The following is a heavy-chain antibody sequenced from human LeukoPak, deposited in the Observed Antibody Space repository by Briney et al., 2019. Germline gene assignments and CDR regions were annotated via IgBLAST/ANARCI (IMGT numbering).Heavy chain of an antibody. D-gene: IGHD6-19*01. CDR3: ARDFSSGWYLTLYYFDY. CDR2: IYYSGST. J-gene: IGHJ4*02. Sequence: SETLSLTCTVSGGSISSRSYYWGWVRQPPGKGLEWIGSIYYSGSTYYNPSLKSRVTISVDTSKNQFSLKLSSVTAADTAVYYCARDFSSGWYLTLYYFDYWGRGTLVTVSS. CDR1: GGSISSRSYY. V-gene: IGHV4-39*02.